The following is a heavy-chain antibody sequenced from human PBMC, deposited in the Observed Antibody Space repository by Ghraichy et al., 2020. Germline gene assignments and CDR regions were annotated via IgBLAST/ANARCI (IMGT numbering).Heavy chain of an antibody. V-gene: IGHV3-74*01. Sequence: GGSLRLSCAASGFTFSSYWMHWVRQAPGKGLVWVSRINSDGSSTSYADSVKGRFTISRDNAKNTLYLQMNSLRAEDTAVYYCARVDYGDSPFDYWGQGTLVTVSS. D-gene: IGHD4-17*01. CDR1: GFTFSSYW. J-gene: IGHJ4*02. CDR3: ARVDYGDSPFDY. CDR2: INSDGSST.